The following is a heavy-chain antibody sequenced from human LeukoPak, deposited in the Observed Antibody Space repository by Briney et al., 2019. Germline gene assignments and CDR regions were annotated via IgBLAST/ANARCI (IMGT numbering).Heavy chain of an antibody. CDR3: AKGEGDSSGYYYSVFDY. CDR2: ISASGGTT. Sequence: GGSLRLSCAASGFTFSSYAVSWVRQAPGKGLEWVSGISASGGTTYYADSVKGRFTISRDRSKNTLYLQMNSLRAEDTAVYYCAKGEGDSSGYYYSVFDYWGQGSLVTVSS. V-gene: IGHV3-23*01. D-gene: IGHD3-22*01. CDR1: GFTFSSYA. J-gene: IGHJ4*02.